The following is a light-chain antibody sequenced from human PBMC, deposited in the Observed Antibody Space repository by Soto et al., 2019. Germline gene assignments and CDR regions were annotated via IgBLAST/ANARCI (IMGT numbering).Light chain of an antibody. CDR1: SSDIGGYNS. CDR3: SSYAGSSTLGV. CDR2: EVT. Sequence: QSALTQPASVSGSPGQSITISCTGTSSDIGGYNSVSWYQQHPRKAPKLMIYEVTNRPSGISNRFSGSKSGNTASLTISGLQAEDEAGYYCSSYAGSSTLGVFGGGTKLTVL. J-gene: IGLJ3*02. V-gene: IGLV2-14*01.